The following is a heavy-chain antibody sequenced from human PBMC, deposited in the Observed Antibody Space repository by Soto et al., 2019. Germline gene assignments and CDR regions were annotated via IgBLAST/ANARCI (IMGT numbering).Heavy chain of an antibody. V-gene: IGHV1-69*13. CDR3: ARDLEVGVDGYFDY. J-gene: IGHJ4*02. Sequence: SVKVSCKASGDTFSSYAISWVRQAPGQGLEWMGGIIPIFGTANYAQKFQGRVTITADESTSTAYMELSSLRSEDTAVYYCARDLEVGVDGYFDYWGQGTLVTVSS. CDR2: IIPIFGTA. D-gene: IGHD2-8*01. CDR1: GDTFSSYA.